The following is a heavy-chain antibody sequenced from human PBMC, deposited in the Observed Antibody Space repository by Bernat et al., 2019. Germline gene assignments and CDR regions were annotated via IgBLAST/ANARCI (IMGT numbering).Heavy chain of an antibody. D-gene: IGHD3-10*01. V-gene: IGHV3-7*03. CDR3: ARKRTGSPSGYSDY. CDR2: IKQDGSEE. Sequence: VQLVESGGGLVKPGGSLRLSCAASGFTFSDYYMSWIRQAPGKGLEWVANIKQDGSEEYYVDSVKGRFTISRDNAKSSLFLQMNSLRAEDTAVYYCARKRTGSPSGYSDYWGQGSLVTVAS. CDR1: GFTFSDYY. J-gene: IGHJ4*02.